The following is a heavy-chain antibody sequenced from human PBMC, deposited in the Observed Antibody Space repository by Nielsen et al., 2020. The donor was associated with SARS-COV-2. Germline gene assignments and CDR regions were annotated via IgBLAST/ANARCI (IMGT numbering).Heavy chain of an antibody. D-gene: IGHD3-22*01. J-gene: IGHJ3*02. CDR2: ISGSDGST. Sequence: GESLKISCAASGFTFSSYAMSWVRQAPGKGLEWVSAISGSDGSTYYADSVKGRFTISRDNSKNTLYLQMNSLRAEDTAVYYCATRYDSSGYYFLDAFDIWGQGTMVTVSS. CDR1: GFTFSSYA. CDR3: ATRYDSSGYYFLDAFDI. V-gene: IGHV3-23*01.